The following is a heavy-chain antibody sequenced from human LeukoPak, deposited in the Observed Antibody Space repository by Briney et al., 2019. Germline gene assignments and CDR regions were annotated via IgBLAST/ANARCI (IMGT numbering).Heavy chain of an antibody. CDR2: IYHSGST. CDR3: ARANPLIAAEDY. J-gene: IGHJ4*02. Sequence: SETLSLTCTVSGGSISSYYWSWIRQPAGKGLEWIGRIYHSGSTYYNPSLKSRVTISVDKSKNQFSLKLSSVTAADTAVYYCARANPLIAAEDYWGQGTLVTVSS. CDR1: GGSISSYY. V-gene: IGHV4-4*07. D-gene: IGHD6-25*01.